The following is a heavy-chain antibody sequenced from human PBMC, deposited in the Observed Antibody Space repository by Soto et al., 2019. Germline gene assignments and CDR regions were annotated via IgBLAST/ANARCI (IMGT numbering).Heavy chain of an antibody. Sequence: SETLSLTCTVSGGSISSSSYYWGWIRQPPGKGLEWIGSIYYSGSTYYNPSLKSRVTISVDTSKNQFSLKLSSVTAADTAVYYGARHYRSGGSCYDYWGQGTPVTVSS. CDR3: ARHYRSGGSCYDY. V-gene: IGHV4-39*01. CDR2: IYYSGST. D-gene: IGHD2-15*01. J-gene: IGHJ4*02. CDR1: GGSISSSSYY.